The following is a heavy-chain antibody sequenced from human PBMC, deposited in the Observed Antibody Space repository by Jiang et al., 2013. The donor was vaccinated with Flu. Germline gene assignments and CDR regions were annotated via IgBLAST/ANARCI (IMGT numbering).Heavy chain of an antibody. V-gene: IGHV3-43*01. CDR3: AKDMAVAGADYFDY. CDR1: GFTFDDYT. D-gene: IGHD6-19*01. CDR2: ISWDGGST. Sequence: QLVESGGVVVQPGGSLRLSCAASGFTFDDYTMHWVRQAPGKGLEWVSLISWDGGSTYYADSVKGRFTISRDNSKNSLYLQMNSLRTEDTALYYCAKDMAVAGADYFDYWGQGTLVTVSS. J-gene: IGHJ4*02.